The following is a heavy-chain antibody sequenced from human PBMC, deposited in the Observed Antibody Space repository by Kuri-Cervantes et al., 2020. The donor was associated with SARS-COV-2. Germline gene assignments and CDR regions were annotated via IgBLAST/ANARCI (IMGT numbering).Heavy chain of an antibody. D-gene: IGHD3-3*01. CDR2: INAGNGNT. CDR1: GYTFTSYA. Sequence: ASVKVSCKASGYTFTSYAMHWVRQAPGQRLEWMGWINAGNGNTKYSQKFQGRVTVTRDTSASTAYMELSSLRSEDTAVYYCARSDPYYDFWSGYSPYYYGMDVWGQGTTVTVSS. V-gene: IGHV1-3*01. J-gene: IGHJ6*02. CDR3: ARSDPYYDFWSGYSPYYYGMDV.